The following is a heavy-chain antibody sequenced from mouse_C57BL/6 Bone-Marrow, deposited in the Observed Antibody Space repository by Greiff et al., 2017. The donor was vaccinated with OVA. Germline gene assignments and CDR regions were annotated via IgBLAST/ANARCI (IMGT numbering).Heavy chain of an antibody. J-gene: IGHJ3*01. V-gene: IGHV1-69*01. Sequence: VQLQQPGAELVMPGASVKLSCKASGYTFTSYWMHWVKQRPGQGLEWIGEIDPSDSYTNYNQKFKGKSTLTVDKSSSTAYMQLSSLTSEDSAVYYCARADYEFAYWGQGTLVTVSA. CDR1: GYTFTSYW. CDR3: ARADYEFAY. CDR2: IDPSDSYT. D-gene: IGHD2-4*01.